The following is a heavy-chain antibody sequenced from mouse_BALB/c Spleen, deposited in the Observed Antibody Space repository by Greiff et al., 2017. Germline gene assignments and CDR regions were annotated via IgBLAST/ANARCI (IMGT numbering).Heavy chain of an antibody. V-gene: IGHV14-4*02. J-gene: IGHJ4*01. CDR2: IDPENGDT. D-gene: IGHD4-1*01. Sequence: VQLQQSGAELVRSGASVKLSCTASGFNIKDYYMHWVKQRPEQGLEWIGWIDPENGDTEYAPKFQGKATMTADTSSNTAYLQLSSLTSEETAVYYCNAELGAMDDGGQGTSVTVSS. CDR3: NAELGAMDD. CDR1: GFNIKDYY.